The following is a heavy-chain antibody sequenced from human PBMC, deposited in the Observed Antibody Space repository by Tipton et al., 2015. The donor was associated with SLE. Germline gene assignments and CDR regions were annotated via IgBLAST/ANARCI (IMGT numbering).Heavy chain of an antibody. CDR2: ISSSGSTI. CDR3: ARAAYSGSERDEFDY. Sequence: SLRLSCAASGLTFSDYYMSWIRQAPGKGLEWVSYISSSGSTIYYADSVKGRFTISRDNAKNSLYLQMNSLRAEDTAVYYCARAAYSGSERDEFDYWGQGTLVTVSS. CDR1: GLTFSDYY. V-gene: IGHV3-11*01. J-gene: IGHJ4*02. D-gene: IGHD1-26*01.